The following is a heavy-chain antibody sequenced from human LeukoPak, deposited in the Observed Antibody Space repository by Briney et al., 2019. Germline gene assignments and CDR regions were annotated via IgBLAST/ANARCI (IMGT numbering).Heavy chain of an antibody. J-gene: IGHJ5*02. V-gene: IGHV4-30-4*01. Sequence: SETLSLTCTVSGASISSGDYYWSWIRQSPGKGLEWIGYIYHSGSTYYNPSLKSRVTISVDTSKNQFSLKLSSVTAADTAVYYCARDGSLGYGWFDPWGQGTLVTVSS. CDR2: IYHSGST. CDR3: ARDGSLGYGWFDP. CDR1: GASISSGDYY. D-gene: IGHD3-22*01.